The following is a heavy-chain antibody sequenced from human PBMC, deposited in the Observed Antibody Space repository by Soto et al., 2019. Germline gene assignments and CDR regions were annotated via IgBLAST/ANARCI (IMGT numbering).Heavy chain of an antibody. Sequence: EVQLVESGGGLVKPGGSLRLSCAASGFTFSNAWMSWVRQAPGKGLEWVGRIKSKTDGGTTDYAAPVKGRFTISRDDSKNTLYLQMNSLKTEDTAVYYCTTEQTIDADFDYWCQGNLVTVSS. CDR2: IKSKTDGGTT. CDR1: GFTFSNAW. J-gene: IGHJ4*02. V-gene: IGHV3-15*01. CDR3: TTEQTIDADFDY.